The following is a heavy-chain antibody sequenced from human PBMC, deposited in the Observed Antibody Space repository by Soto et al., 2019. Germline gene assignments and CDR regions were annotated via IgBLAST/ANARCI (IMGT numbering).Heavy chain of an antibody. J-gene: IGHJ4*02. CDR2: INHSGST. V-gene: IGHV4-34*01. CDR3: ARERAILLWFGELSSFDY. Sequence: PSETLSLTCAVYGGSFIGYYWSWIRQPPGKGLEWIGEINHSGSTNYNPSLKSRVTISVDTSKNQFSLKLSSVTAADTAVYYCARERAILLWFGELSSFDYWGQGTLVTVSS. CDR1: GGSFIGYY. D-gene: IGHD3-10*01.